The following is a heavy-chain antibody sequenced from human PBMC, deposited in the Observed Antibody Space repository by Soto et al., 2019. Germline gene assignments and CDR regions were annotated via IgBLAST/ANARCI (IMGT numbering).Heavy chain of an antibody. J-gene: IGHJ6*02. V-gene: IGHV4-59*01. Sequence: QVQLQESGPGLVKPSETLSLTCTVSGDSISRYYWSWIRLSPGKGLEWIGYIYYSGETNYNPSVKCRVTIPVDRTNNQFSLKLSSVTAADTAVYYCARDQGGEFLKGSGMDVWGQGTTVTVSS. D-gene: IGHD3-10*01. CDR2: IYYSGET. CDR3: ARDQGGEFLKGSGMDV. CDR1: GDSISRYY.